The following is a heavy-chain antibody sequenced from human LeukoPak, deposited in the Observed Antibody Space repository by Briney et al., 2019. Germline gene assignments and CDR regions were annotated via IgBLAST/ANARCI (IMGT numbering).Heavy chain of an antibody. D-gene: IGHD3-22*01. CDR2: ISYSGST. V-gene: IGHV4-59*01. CDR3: ARTGEDYYDRWFDP. CDR1: GGSISSYF. J-gene: IGHJ5*02. Sequence: KPSETLSLTCAVSGGSISSYFWNWIRQPPGKGLEWIGYISYSGSTVYNPSLKSRVTISLDTSKNHFSLKLSPVTAADTAVYYCARTGEDYYDRWFDPWGQGTLVTVSS.